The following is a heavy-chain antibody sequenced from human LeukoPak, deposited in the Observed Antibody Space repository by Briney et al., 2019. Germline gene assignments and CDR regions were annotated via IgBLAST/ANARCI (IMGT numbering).Heavy chain of an antibody. CDR3: TGQRPQTGTFDY. CDR1: GFSFSDSP. Sequence: GGSLRLSCAASGFSFSDSPMHWVRQASGKGLEWVGRVRDRANSYATGYAASVEGRFTISRDDSENTAYRQMNSLIIEDTAVYYCTGQRPQTGTFDYWGQGVLVTVSS. CDR2: VRDRANSYAT. J-gene: IGHJ4*02. V-gene: IGHV3-73*01. D-gene: IGHD3-9*01.